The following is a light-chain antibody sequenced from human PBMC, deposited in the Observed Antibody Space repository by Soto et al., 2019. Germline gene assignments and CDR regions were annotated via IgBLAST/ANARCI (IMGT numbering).Light chain of an antibody. CDR2: AAS. Sequence: DIQMTQSPSSLSASVGDRVTITCRASQGINNYLAWYQQKPGKVPKLLIYAASTLQSGVPSRFSGSGSATDFTLPISSLQPADVAIYYCQTYNSAPWTFGQGTKVEIK. J-gene: IGKJ1*01. CDR3: QTYNSAPWT. CDR1: QGINNY. V-gene: IGKV1-27*01.